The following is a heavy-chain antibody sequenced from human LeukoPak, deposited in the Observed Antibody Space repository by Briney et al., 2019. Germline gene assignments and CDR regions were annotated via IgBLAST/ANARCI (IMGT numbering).Heavy chain of an antibody. CDR2: INPNSGGT. J-gene: IGHJ4*02. D-gene: IGHD5-12*01. CDR3: ARVGGRRGGYDSCPY. Sequence: GASVKVSCKASGYTFTGYYMHWVRQAPGQGLEWMGWINPNSGGTNYAQKFQGRVTMTRDTSISTAYMELSRLRSDDTAVYYCARVGGRRGGYDSCPYWGQGTLVTVSS. CDR1: GYTFTGYY. V-gene: IGHV1-2*02.